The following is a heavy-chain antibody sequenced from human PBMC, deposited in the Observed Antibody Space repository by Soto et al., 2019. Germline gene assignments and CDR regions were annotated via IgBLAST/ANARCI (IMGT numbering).Heavy chain of an antibody. Sequence: GGSLRLSCVASGLTVSGKKYMAWVRQAPGKGPEWVSGVYDLDGTYYADSVRGRFTTSRDNDKSSIYLQMNSLRADDTAVYYCANIHYGSLDYWGQGTLVTVS. CDR3: ANIHYGSLDY. D-gene: IGHD4-17*01. CDR1: GLTVSGKKY. V-gene: IGHV3-66*01. CDR2: VYDLDGT. J-gene: IGHJ4*02.